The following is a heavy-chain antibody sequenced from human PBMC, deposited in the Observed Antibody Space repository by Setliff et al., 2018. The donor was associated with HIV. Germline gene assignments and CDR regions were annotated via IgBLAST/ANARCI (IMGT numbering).Heavy chain of an antibody. D-gene: IGHD3-10*01. CDR3: ARDDRWVYNDYLDY. V-gene: IGHV3-23*01. Sequence: PGGSLRLSCAASGFTFSSYTMNWVRQAPGKGLEWVSNINWNGGSTGYADSVKGRFTISRDNSKNTLYLQVNSLRTEDTAVYFCARDDRWVYNDYLDYWGQGTLVTVSS. J-gene: IGHJ4*02. CDR1: GFTFSSYT. CDR2: INWNGGST.